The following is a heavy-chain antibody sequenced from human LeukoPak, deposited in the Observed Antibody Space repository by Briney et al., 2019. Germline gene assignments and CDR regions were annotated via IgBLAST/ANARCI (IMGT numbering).Heavy chain of an antibody. CDR3: VKEGGTDAFDS. CDR2: ISSNTRPP. Sequence: RGGSLRLSCAASGFIFSSSNMKWVRQAPGGGMEWFPFISSNTRPPYYPDSVKGRFTISRDNAKNSLYLQMNSLRVEDTAVYYCVKEGGTDAFDSWGQGTPVTVSS. CDR1: GFIFSSSN. J-gene: IGHJ4*02. D-gene: IGHD3-16*01. V-gene: IGHV3-48*01.